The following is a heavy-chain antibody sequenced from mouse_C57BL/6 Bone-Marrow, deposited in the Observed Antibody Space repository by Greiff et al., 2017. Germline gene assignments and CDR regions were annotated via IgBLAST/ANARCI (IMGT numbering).Heavy chain of an antibody. CDR3: AREAWIKASLYAMDY. D-gene: IGHD1-3*01. CDR1: GYTFTSYW. CDR2: INPSSGYT. J-gene: IGHJ4*01. Sequence: QVQLQQSGAELAKPGASVKLSCKASGYTFTSYWMHWVNQRPGQGLEWIGYINPSSGYTKYNQKFKDKATLTADTSSSTAYMQLSSLTYEDSAVYYCAREAWIKASLYAMDYWGQGTSVTVSS. V-gene: IGHV1-7*01.